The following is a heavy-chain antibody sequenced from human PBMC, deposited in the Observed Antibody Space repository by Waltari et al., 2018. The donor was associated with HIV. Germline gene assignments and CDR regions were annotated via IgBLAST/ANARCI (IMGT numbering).Heavy chain of an antibody. V-gene: IGHV3-7*01. Sequence: EVHLVESGGGLVQPGGSLRLSCAASGFTFGNYWMSWVRKAPGKGLEWVANIKQDGSEKYYVDSVKGRFTISRDNAKNSLFLQMNSLRGEDTAVYYCARRRCTSTSCFFDYWGQGTLVTVS. CDR1: GFTFGNYW. CDR3: ARRRCTSTSCFFDY. D-gene: IGHD2-2*01. J-gene: IGHJ4*02. CDR2: IKQDGSEK.